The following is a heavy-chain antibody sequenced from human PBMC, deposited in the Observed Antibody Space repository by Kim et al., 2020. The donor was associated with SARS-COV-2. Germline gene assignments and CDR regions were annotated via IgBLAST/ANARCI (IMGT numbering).Heavy chain of an antibody. Sequence: SETLSLTCTVSGGSISSYYWSWIRQPPGKGLEWIGYIYYSGSTNYNPSLNSRVTISVDTSKNQFSLKLSSVTAADTAVYYCASLGITMVRGAKRGADVWGQGTPVTVSS. J-gene: IGHJ6*02. D-gene: IGHD3-10*01. CDR2: IYYSGST. CDR3: ASLGITMVRGAKRGADV. CDR1: GGSISSYY. V-gene: IGHV4-59*01.